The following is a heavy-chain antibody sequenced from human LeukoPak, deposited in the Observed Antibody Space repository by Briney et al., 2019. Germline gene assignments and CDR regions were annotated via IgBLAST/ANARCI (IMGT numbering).Heavy chain of an antibody. Sequence: TGGSLRLSCAASGFTFSSYWMHWVRQAPGKGLVWVSRINSDGSSTSYADSVKGRFTISRDNSKNTLYLQMNSLRAEDTAVYYCARAGYYYDILTANQYYFDYWGQGTLVAVSS. CDR2: INSDGSST. V-gene: IGHV3-74*01. CDR1: GFTFSSYW. D-gene: IGHD3-9*01. J-gene: IGHJ4*02. CDR3: ARAGYYYDILTANQYYFDY.